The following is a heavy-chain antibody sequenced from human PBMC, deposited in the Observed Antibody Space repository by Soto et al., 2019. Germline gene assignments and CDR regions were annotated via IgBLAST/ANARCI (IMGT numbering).Heavy chain of an antibody. CDR3: AKDKGSSGSYCAY. D-gene: IGHD1-26*01. CDR2: VSYDGSNK. V-gene: IGHV3-30*18. J-gene: IGHJ4*02. CDR1: GFTFSSYG. Sequence: GGSLRLSCAASGFTFSSYGMHWVRQAPGKGLEWVAVVSYDGSNKYYADSVKGRFTISRDNSKNTLHLQMNSLRAEDTAVYYCAKDKGSSGSYCAYWGQGTLVTVSS.